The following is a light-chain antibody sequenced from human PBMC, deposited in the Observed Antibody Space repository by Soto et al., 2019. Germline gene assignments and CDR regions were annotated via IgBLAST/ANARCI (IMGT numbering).Light chain of an antibody. CDR2: EVS. J-gene: IGLJ2*01. Sequence: QSALTQPAAVSGSPGQSITISCTGTISDIGLYNYVSWYQQHPGKAPKLVIYEVSNRPSGVSDRFSGSKSDNTASLTISGLQAEDEADYYCAAWDDSLNGVLFGGGTKLTGL. CDR1: ISDIGLYNY. V-gene: IGLV2-14*01. CDR3: AAWDDSLNGVL.